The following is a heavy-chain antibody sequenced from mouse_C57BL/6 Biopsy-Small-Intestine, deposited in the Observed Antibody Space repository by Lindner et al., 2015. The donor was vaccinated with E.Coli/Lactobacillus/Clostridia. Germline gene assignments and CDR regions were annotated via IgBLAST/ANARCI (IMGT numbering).Heavy chain of an antibody. J-gene: IGHJ2*01. CDR2: ISGGSSTI. CDR3: ARRLLRYSYFDY. CDR1: ISLFSDYG. Sequence: VQLQESGGGLVKPGGSLKLLLCSLWISLFSDYGMHWVRQAPEKGLEWVAYISGGSSTIYYADTVKGRFTISRDNAKNTLFLQMTSPRSEDTAMYYCARRLLRYSYFDYWGQGTTLTVSS. D-gene: IGHD1-1*01. V-gene: IGHV5-17*01.